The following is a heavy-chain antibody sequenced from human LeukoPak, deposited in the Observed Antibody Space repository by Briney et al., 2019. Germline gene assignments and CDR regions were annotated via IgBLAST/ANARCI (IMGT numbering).Heavy chain of an antibody. J-gene: IGHJ4*02. CDR2: INSDGSST. Sequence: PGGSLRLSCAASGFTFSSYWMHWVRQAPGKGLVWVSRINSDGSSTSYADSVKGRFTISRDSAKNTLYLQMNSLRAEDTAVYYCARQGMVGATDYWGQGTLVTVSS. D-gene: IGHD1-26*01. CDR3: ARQGMVGATDY. CDR1: GFTFSSYW. V-gene: IGHV3-74*01.